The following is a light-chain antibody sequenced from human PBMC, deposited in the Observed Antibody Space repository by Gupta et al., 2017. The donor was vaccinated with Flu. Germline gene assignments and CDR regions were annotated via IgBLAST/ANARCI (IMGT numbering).Light chain of an antibody. CDR2: GKN. CDR1: SLRSYY. CDR3: NSRDSSGNHLV. V-gene: IGLV3-19*01. J-gene: IGLJ1*01. Sequence: SSELTQDPAVSVALGQTVRITCQGDSLRSYYASWYQQKPGQAPVLCIYGKNNRPSGIPDRFSGSSSGNTASLTIAGAQAEDEADYYCNSRDSSGNHLVFGTGTKVTV.